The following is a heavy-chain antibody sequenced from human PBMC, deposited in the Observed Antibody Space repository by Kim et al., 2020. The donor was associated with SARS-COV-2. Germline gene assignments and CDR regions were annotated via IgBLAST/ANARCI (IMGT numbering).Heavy chain of an antibody. Sequence: ASVKVSCKASGYTFTSYGISWVRQAPGQGLEWMGWISAYNGNTNYAQKLQGRVTMTTDTSTSTAYMELRSLRSDDTAVYYCARDLGWLRPGVGGRFDPWGQGTLVTVSS. J-gene: IGHJ5*02. CDR2: ISAYNGNT. V-gene: IGHV1-18*01. D-gene: IGHD5-12*01. CDR1: GYTFTSYG. CDR3: ARDLGWLRPGVGGRFDP.